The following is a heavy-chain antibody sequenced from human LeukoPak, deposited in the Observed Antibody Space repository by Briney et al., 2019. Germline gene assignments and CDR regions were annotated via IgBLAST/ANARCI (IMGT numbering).Heavy chain of an antibody. CDR2: ISAYNGNT. D-gene: IGHD3-3*01. V-gene: IGHV1-18*01. CDR3: ARQKLPRFLEWLLPQYNWFDP. CDR1: GYTFTSYG. Sequence: ASVKASCKASGYTFTSYGISWVRQAPGQGLEWMGWISAYNGNTNYAQKLQGRVTMTTDTSTSTAYMELRSLRSDDTAVYYCARQKLPRFLEWLLPQYNWFDPWGQGTLVTVSS. J-gene: IGHJ5*02.